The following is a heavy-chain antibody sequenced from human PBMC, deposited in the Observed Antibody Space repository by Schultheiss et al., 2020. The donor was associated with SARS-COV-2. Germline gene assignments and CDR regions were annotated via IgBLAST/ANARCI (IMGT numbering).Heavy chain of an antibody. CDR3: AREGYSYDPTLDY. V-gene: IGHV4-4*07. Sequence: SQTLSLTCPVSGGSISSYYWGWIRQPPGKGLEWIGRIYTSGSTNYNPSLKSRVTISVDTSKNQFSLKLSSVTAADTAVYYCAREGYSYDPTLDYWGQGTLFTVSS. J-gene: IGHJ4*02. CDR1: GGSISSYY. D-gene: IGHD5-18*01. CDR2: IYTSGST.